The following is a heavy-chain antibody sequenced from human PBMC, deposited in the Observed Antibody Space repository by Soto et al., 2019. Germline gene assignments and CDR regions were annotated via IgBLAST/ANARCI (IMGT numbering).Heavy chain of an antibody. D-gene: IGHD2-15*01. CDR3: AGGTGAYFDY. CDR1: GFAVSSNY. J-gene: IGHJ4*02. CDR2: IYSDGNT. Sequence: EVQLVETGGGLIQPGGSLRLSCAASGFAVSSNYMSWVRQAPGKGLEWVSVIYSDGNTYYADSVKGRFTISRDNSKNTMYLQMNSLIAEDTAVYYCAGGTGAYFDYWGQGTQVTVSS. V-gene: IGHV3-53*02.